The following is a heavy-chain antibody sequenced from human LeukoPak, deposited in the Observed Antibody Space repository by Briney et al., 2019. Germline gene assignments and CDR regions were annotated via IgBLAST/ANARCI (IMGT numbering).Heavy chain of an antibody. J-gene: IGHJ3*02. CDR3: ARGGYYYDSSGSAFDI. D-gene: IGHD3-22*01. V-gene: IGHV3-73*01. Sequence: PGGSLKLSCAASGFMFSGSPMHWVRQASGKGLEWVGHIRSKANNYATIYAASVKGRFTISRDDSKNTAYLQMNSLRAEDTAVYYCARGGYYYDSSGSAFDIWGQGTMVTVSS. CDR2: IRSKANNYAT. CDR1: GFMFSGSP.